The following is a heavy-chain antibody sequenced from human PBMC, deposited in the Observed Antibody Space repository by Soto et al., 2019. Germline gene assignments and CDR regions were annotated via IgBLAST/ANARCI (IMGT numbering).Heavy chain of an antibody. Sequence: EVQLVESGGGLVQPGGSLRLSCAASELTFSGRSVHWVRQAPGKGLVWVSGIDKVGTDSTYADSVKGRFTSSRDNAKNTVYLQMNSLRVEDMAVYYCARGWFGPDVWGKGTTVTVSS. CDR1: ELTFSGRS. CDR2: IDKVGTDS. D-gene: IGHD3-10*01. J-gene: IGHJ6*03. V-gene: IGHV3-74*01. CDR3: ARGWFGPDV.